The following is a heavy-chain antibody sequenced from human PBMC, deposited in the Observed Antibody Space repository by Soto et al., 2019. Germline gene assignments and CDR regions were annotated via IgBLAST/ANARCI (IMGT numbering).Heavy chain of an antibody. V-gene: IGHV1-18*04. D-gene: IGHD2-8*02. CDR2: ISAYNGNT. Sequence: ASVKVSCKASGYTFTSYVISWVRQAPGQGLEWMGWISAYNGNTNYAQKLQGRVSMTTDTSTSTAYMELRSLRSDDTAVYYCARDLTSRAGGWFDYWGQGTLVTVSS. CDR1: GYTFTSYV. J-gene: IGHJ4*02. CDR3: ARDLTSRAGGWFDY.